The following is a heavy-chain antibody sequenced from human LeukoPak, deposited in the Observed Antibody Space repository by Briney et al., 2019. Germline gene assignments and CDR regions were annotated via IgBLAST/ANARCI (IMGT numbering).Heavy chain of an antibody. CDR1: GFTFSSYG. V-gene: IGHV3-33*06. CDR3: AKSDGEQLEQRAPWYYYYYYMDV. CDR2: IWYDGSNK. D-gene: IGHD1-1*01. Sequence: GGSLRLSCAASGFTFSSYGMHWVRQAPGKGLEWVAVIWYDGSNKYYADSVKGRFTISRDNSKNTLYLQMNSLRAEDTAVYYCAKSDGEQLEQRAPWYYYYYYMDVWGKGTTVTVSS. J-gene: IGHJ6*03.